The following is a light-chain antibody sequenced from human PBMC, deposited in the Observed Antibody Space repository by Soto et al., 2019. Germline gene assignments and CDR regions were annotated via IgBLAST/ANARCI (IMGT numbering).Light chain of an antibody. J-gene: IGKJ4*01. CDR1: LKVRSNF. V-gene: IGKV3-20*01. CDR2: GAS. CDR3: QQYGSSPLT. Sequence: IVLTQSPCTLSLSPGERATLSCRASLKVRSNFLAWYQQKPGQAPRLLIRGASIRPTGIPDRFSGSGSGTDFSLTISRLEPEDFAVYYCQQYGSSPLTFGGGTKVDIK.